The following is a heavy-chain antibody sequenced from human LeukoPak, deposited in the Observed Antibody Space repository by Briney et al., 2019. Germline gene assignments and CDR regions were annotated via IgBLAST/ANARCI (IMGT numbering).Heavy chain of an antibody. CDR3: AREAGATTTYYFDY. V-gene: IGHV4-59*12. Sequence: SETLSLTCTVSGGSISSYYWSWIRQPPGKGLEWIGYIYYSGSTNHNPSLKSRVTISVDTSKNQFSLKLSSVTAADTAVYYCAREAGATTTYYFDYWGQGTLVTVSS. CDR2: IYYSGST. CDR1: GGSISSYY. D-gene: IGHD1-26*01. J-gene: IGHJ4*02.